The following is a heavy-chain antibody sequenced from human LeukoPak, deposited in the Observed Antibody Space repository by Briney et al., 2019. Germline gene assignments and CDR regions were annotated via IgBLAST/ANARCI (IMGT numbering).Heavy chain of an antibody. CDR3: ARGGYCSSTSCPGDAFDI. CDR1: GYTFTNYY. Sequence: ASVKVSCKASGYTFTNYYMHWVRQAPGQGLEWMGIINPSGGSTSYAQKFQGRVTMTTDTSTSTAYMELRSLRSDDTAVYYCARGGYCSSTSCPGDAFDIWGQGTMVTVSS. V-gene: IGHV1-46*01. J-gene: IGHJ3*02. D-gene: IGHD2-2*01. CDR2: INPSGGST.